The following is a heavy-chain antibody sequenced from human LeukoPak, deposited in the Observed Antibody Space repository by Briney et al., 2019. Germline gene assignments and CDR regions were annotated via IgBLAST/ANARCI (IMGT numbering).Heavy chain of an antibody. CDR1: GDSITSPISSRY. V-gene: IGHV4-59*11. CDR3: ARGLPMDV. CDR2: IYYTGGT. Sequence: SETLSLTCSVSGDSITSPISSRYWSWIRQPPGKGLEWIAYIYYTGGTNYNPSLKSRLTISRDTSRNQFFLKVNSVTAADTAVYYCARGLPMDVWGKGTSVTVSS. J-gene: IGHJ6*03.